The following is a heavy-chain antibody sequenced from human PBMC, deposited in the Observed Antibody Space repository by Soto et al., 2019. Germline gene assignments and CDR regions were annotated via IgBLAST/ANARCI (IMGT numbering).Heavy chain of an antibody. Sequence: GESLKISCKGAGYSFTSYWISWVRQMPGKGLEWMGRIDPSDSYTNYSPSFQGHVTISADKSISTAYLQWSSLKASDTAMYYCARRSAGYSSEIDYWGQGTLVTVSS. D-gene: IGHD6-19*01. V-gene: IGHV5-10-1*01. J-gene: IGHJ4*02. CDR3: ARRSAGYSSEIDY. CDR1: GYSFTSYW. CDR2: IDPSDSYT.